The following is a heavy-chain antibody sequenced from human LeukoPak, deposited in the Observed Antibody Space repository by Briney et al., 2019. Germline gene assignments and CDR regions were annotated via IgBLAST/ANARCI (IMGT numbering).Heavy chain of an antibody. CDR1: GYTFTSYY. CDR2: INPSGGST. Sequence: GASVKVSCTASGYTFTSYYMHWVRQAPGQGLEWMGIINPSGGSTSYAQKFQGRVTMTMDMSTSTVYMELSSLRSEDTAVYYCTRDDDAFDIWGQGTIFTVSS. V-gene: IGHV1-46*01. J-gene: IGHJ3*02. CDR3: TRDDDAFDI.